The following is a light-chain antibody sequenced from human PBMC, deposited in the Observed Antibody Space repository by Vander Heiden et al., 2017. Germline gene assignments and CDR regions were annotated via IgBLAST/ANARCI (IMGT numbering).Light chain of an antibody. J-gene: IGLJ2*01. CDR2: KDS. CDR1: ALPKKY. Sequence: SYELTQPPSVSVSLGQMARITCSGEALPKKYAYWYQQKPGQIPVMVIQKDSERPSGIPERFSGSGSGTIVTLTISGVQADDEADYYCLSADSNGTYVVFSGGTKLTVL. V-gene: IGLV3-16*01. CDR3: LSADSNGTYVV.